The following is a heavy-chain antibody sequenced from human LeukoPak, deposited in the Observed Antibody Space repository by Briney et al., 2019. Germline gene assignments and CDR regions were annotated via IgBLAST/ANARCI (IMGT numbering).Heavy chain of an antibody. CDR1: GFTFSSYS. J-gene: IGHJ4*02. CDR2: ISSSSSYI. V-gene: IGHV3-21*01. Sequence: GGSLRLSCAASGFTFSSYSMNWVRQAPGKGLEWVSSISSSSSYIYYADSVKGRFTISRDNAKNSLYLQMNSLRAEDTAVYYCARNRIAVAGAFDYWGQRTLVTVSS. D-gene: IGHD6-19*01. CDR3: ARNRIAVAGAFDY.